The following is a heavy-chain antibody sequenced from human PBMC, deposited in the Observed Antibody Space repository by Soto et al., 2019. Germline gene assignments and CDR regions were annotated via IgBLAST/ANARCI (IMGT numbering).Heavy chain of an antibody. Sequence: QVQLVQSGTEVKKPGSSVKVSCKASGGTFRNYPINWVRQAPGKGLEWMGSIFPLTDIPDYAQNFQARLTISADKSTSTAYMESSSLTSDDTAMYFCARGPLVVLNYFESWGQGTLVTVSS. CDR3: ARGPLVVLNYFES. CDR1: GGTFRNYP. CDR2: IFPLTDIP. V-gene: IGHV1-69*02. J-gene: IGHJ4*02.